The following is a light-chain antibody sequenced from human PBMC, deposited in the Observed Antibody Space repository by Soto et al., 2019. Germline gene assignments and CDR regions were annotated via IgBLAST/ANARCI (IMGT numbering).Light chain of an antibody. Sequence: QSALTQPASVSGSPGQSITISCTGTSSDVGNYNYVSWYQQHPGKAPQLMIFQVSNRASGVSNRFSGSKSGDTASLTTSGLQAEDEADYYCSSYTTSSTLYVFGTGTKLTVL. CDR1: SSDVGNYNY. J-gene: IGLJ1*01. CDR2: QVS. V-gene: IGLV2-14*01. CDR3: SSYTTSSTLYV.